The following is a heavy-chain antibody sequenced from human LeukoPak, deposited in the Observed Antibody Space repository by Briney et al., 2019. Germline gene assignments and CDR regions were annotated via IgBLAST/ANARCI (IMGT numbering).Heavy chain of an antibody. D-gene: IGHD6-25*01. CDR1: GFTFTNHA. CDR3: ARRPAADPMYFDY. J-gene: IGHJ4*02. CDR2: IHGSGVYT. Sequence: GGSLRLSCTAPGFTFTNHAMSWVRQTPGKGLEWVATIHGSGVYTDYAESVKGRFTISRDNSKNILFLQINSLRAEDTAIYYCARRPAADPMYFDYWGQGTLVTVSS. V-gene: IGHV3-23*01.